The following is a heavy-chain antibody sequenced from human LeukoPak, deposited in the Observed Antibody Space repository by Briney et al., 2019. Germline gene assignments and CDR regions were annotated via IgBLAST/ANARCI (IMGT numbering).Heavy chain of an antibody. Sequence: TSETLSLTCAVYGGSFSGYYWSWIRQPPGKGLEWIGEINHSGSTNYNPSLKSRVTISVDTSKNQFSLKLSSVTAADTAVYYCARVSCSGGSCYSPFYYYYYYMDVWAKGPRSPSP. V-gene: IGHV4-34*01. CDR1: GGSFSGYY. CDR2: INHSGST. J-gene: IGHJ6*03. D-gene: IGHD2-15*01. CDR3: ARVSCSGGSCYSPFYYYYYYMDV.